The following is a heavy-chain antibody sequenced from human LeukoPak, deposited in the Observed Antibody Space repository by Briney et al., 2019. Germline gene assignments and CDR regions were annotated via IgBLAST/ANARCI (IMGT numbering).Heavy chain of an antibody. CDR2: INHSGST. V-gene: IGHV4-34*01. J-gene: IGHJ4*02. CDR3: ARDDSSGCHY. D-gene: IGHD3-22*01. CDR1: GGSSSGYY. Sequence: SETLSLTCAVYGGSSSGYYWSWIRQPPGKGLEWIGEINHSGSTNYNPSLKSRVTISVDTSKNQFSLKLSSVTAADTAVYYCARDDSSGCHYWGQGTLVTVSS.